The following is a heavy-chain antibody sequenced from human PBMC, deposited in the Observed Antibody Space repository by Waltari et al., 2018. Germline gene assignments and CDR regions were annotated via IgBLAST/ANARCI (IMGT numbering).Heavy chain of an antibody. CDR3: ARYGEVPASYFFDH. J-gene: IGHJ4*01. D-gene: IGHD2-21*01. V-gene: IGHV4-34*01. CDR2: IHYSGST. CDR1: GESFLGYF. Sequence: QVQLHQWGAGQLKPSETLSLTCAVSGESFLGYFWGWVRQSPGKGLEWLGSIHYSGSTHYNPTLESRLSLSVDTTKKQFSLKLTSVTAADAALYFCARYGEVPASYFFDHWGQGTLVTVSS.